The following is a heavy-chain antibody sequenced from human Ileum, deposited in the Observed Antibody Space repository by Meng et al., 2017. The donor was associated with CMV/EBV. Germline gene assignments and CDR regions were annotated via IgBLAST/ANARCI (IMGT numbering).Heavy chain of an antibody. CDR3: ARPGYSYDNYFDL. J-gene: IGHJ4*02. D-gene: IGHD5-18*01. Sequence: GGSLRLSCAASGFTFSGSAMHWVRQASGKGLEWVGRIRRKAYSYETAYGASVKGRFTISRDESKNTAYLQMNSLKTEDTAVYYCARPGYSYDNYFDLWGQGTLVTVSS. CDR1: GFTFSGSA. CDR2: IRRKAYSYET. V-gene: IGHV3-73*01.